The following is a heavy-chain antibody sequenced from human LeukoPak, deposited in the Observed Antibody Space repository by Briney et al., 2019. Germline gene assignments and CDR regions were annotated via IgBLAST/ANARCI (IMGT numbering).Heavy chain of an antibody. V-gene: IGHV3-23*01. D-gene: IGHD1-26*01. Sequence: GGSLSLSCAASGFTFHSYALSWVRLAPGQGLEWVSAISGSGGRTYYAGSVKGRFTISRDNSKNTLYLQMNSLRAEDTAVCYCAKDGGSYYDLDYWGQGTLVTVCS. CDR2: ISGSGGRT. CDR3: AKDGGSYYDLDY. CDR1: GFTFHSYA. J-gene: IGHJ4*02.